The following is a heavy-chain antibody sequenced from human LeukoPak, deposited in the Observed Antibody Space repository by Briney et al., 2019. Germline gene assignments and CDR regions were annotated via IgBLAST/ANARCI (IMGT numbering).Heavy chain of an antibody. D-gene: IGHD3-22*01. V-gene: IGHV4-4*07. Sequence: SETLSLTCTVSGGSISSYYWSRIRQPAGKGLEWIGRIYTSGSTNYNPSLKSRVTMSVDTSKNQFSLKLSSVTAADTAVYYCARDSVLRHYYDSSGYFYYYYYMDVWGKGTTVTVSS. CDR1: GGSISSYY. CDR3: ARDSVLRHYYDSSGYFYYYYYMDV. CDR2: IYTSGST. J-gene: IGHJ6*03.